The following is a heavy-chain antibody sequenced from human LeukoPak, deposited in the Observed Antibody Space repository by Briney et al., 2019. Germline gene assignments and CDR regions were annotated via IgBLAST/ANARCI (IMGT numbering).Heavy chain of an antibody. J-gene: IGHJ5*02. CDR1: GGSFSGYY. D-gene: IGHD6-19*01. Sequence: SETLSLTCAVYGGSFSGYYWSWIRQPPGKGLEWIGEINHSGSTNYNPSLKSRVTISVDTSKNQFSLKLSSVTAADTAVYYCARGLSSPSLSKWFDPWGQGTLVTVSS. CDR3: ARGLSSPSLSKWFDP. CDR2: INHSGST. V-gene: IGHV4-34*01.